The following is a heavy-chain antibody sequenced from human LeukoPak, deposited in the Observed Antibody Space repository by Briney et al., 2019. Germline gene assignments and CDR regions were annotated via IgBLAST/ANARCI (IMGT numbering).Heavy chain of an antibody. D-gene: IGHD3-22*01. CDR2: IYPGDSDT. CDR1: GYSFTSYW. CDR3: ARPGYYYDSSGYFRDY. J-gene: IGHJ4*02. Sequence: GESLKISCKGSGYSFTSYWMGGVRQMPGKGLEWMGIIYPGDSDTRYSPSFQGQVTISADKSISTAYLQWSSLKASDTAMYYCARPGYYYDSSGYFRDYWGQGTLVTVSS. V-gene: IGHV5-51*01.